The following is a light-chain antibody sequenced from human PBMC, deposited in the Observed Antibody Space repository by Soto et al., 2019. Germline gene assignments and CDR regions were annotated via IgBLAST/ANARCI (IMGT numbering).Light chain of an antibody. CDR1: HSINSH. Sequence: DIQLTQSPSSLSASEGDTVTITCRASHSINSHLNWYQQKSGEAPKFLIYGTSDLHTGVPSRFRGSGSGTDFTLTISSLQPEDCAIYYCQQSYSTPFTFGQGTKLEIK. J-gene: IGKJ2*01. V-gene: IGKV1-39*01. CDR2: GTS. CDR3: QQSYSTPFT.